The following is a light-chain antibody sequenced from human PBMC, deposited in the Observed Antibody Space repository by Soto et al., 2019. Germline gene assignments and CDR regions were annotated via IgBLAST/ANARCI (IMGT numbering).Light chain of an antibody. J-gene: IGKJ5*01. Sequence: EIVMTQSPATLSVSPGERATLSCRASQSVRSNLAWYQQKPGQAPRLLINGASTRATGIPARFSGSGSGTEFTLTISSLQSEDFAFYYCQQYNNWPSITFGQGTRLEIK. CDR3: QQYNNWPSIT. CDR1: QSVRSN. CDR2: GAS. V-gene: IGKV3-15*01.